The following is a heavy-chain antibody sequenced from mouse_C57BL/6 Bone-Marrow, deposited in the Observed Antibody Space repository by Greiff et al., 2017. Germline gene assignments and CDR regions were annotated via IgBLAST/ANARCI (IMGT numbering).Heavy chain of an antibody. CDR2: IYPTSGRT. D-gene: IGHD4-1*01. J-gene: IGHJ2*01. V-gene: IGHV1-55*01. CDR1: GYTFNSYW. CDR3: ARSGPLGRSFDY. Sequence: QVQLQQPGAELVKPGASVKMSCKASGYTFNSYWITWVKQRPGQGLEWIGDIYPTSGRTNYNEKFKSKAILTVDTSSHTAYMQLSSLTSEDSAVFYCARSGPLGRSFDYWGQGTTLTVSS.